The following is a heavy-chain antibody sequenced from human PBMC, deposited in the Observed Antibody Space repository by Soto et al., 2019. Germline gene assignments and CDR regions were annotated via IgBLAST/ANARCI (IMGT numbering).Heavy chain of an antibody. CDR3: ARSSPVVTAP. J-gene: IGHJ5*02. D-gene: IGHD2-21*02. Sequence: QVQLQESGPGLVKPSQTLSLTCTVSGGSISSGGYYWSWIRQHPGKGLEWIGDIYYSGSTYSNPSLKSRITISVDTCKNQFSLKLSSVTAADTAVYYCARSSPVVTAPWGQGTLVTVSS. CDR1: GGSISSGGYY. CDR2: IYYSGST. V-gene: IGHV4-31*03.